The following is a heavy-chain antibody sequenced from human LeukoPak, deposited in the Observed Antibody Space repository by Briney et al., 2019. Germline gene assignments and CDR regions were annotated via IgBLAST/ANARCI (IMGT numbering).Heavy chain of an antibody. CDR1: GYSFTSYW. CDR3: ASPPRERWLPHDAFDI. Sequence: GESLKISCKGSGYSFTSYWISWVRQMPGKGLEWMGRIDPSDSYTNYSPSFQGHVTISADKSISTAYLQWSSLKASDTAMYYCASPPRERWLPHDAFDIWGQGTMVTVSS. CDR2: IDPSDSYT. J-gene: IGHJ3*02. V-gene: IGHV5-10-1*01. D-gene: IGHD6-19*01.